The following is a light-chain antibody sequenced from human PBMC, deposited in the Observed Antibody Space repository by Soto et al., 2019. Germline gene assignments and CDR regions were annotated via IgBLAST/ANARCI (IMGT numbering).Light chain of an antibody. CDR1: SSDVGSYNL. J-gene: IGLJ1*01. V-gene: IGLV2-23*01. CDR2: EGS. CDR3: CSYAGSSTYV. Sequence: QSALTQPASVSGSPGQSITISCTGTSSDVGSYNLASWYQQHPGKAPKLMIYEGSKRPSGVSNRFSGSKSGNTASLTISGLQAEDAADYYCCSYAGSSTYVFGTGTKLTVL.